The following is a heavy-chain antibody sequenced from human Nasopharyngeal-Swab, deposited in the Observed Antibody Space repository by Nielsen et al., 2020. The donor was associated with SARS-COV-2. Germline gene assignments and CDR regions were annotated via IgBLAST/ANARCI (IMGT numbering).Heavy chain of an antibody. J-gene: IGHJ4*02. CDR2: IYSGGAT. Sequence: GESLKISCAASGFTVSNSFMSWVRQAPGKGLEWVSVIYSGGATHYADSVKGRFTISRDNSKNTLYLQMNSLRAEDTAIYYCARGNSGYDASPFDYWGQGTLVTVPS. CDR1: GFTVSNSF. V-gene: IGHV3-53*01. CDR3: ARGNSGYDASPFDY. D-gene: IGHD5-12*01.